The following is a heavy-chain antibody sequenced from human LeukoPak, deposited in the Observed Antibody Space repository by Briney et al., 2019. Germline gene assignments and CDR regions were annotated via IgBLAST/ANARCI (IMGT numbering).Heavy chain of an antibody. CDR3: ARGLIAARPDDDY. J-gene: IGHJ4*02. CDR2: MNPNSGNT. Sequence: ASVKVSCXASGYTFTSYDINRVRQATGQGLEWMGWMNPNSGNTGYAQKFQGRVTMTRNTSISTAYMELSSLRSEDTAVYYCARGLIAARPDDDYWGPGTLVTVSS. V-gene: IGHV1-8*01. D-gene: IGHD6-6*01. CDR1: GYTFTSYD.